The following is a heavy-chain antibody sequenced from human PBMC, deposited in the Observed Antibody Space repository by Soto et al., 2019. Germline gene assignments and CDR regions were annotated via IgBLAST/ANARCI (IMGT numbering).Heavy chain of an antibody. CDR1: GFDFSNSW. D-gene: IGHD5-12*01. Sequence: PGGSLRLSCEASGFDFSNSWMHWVRQAPGKGLVWISHVNSDGSITTYADSVKGRFTISRNNAKNTVYLQMNSLRVEDTAIYYCTRDQAYSSAAWGQGTLVTVSS. CDR2: VNSDGSIT. CDR3: TRDQAYSSAA. V-gene: IGHV3-74*01. J-gene: IGHJ5*02.